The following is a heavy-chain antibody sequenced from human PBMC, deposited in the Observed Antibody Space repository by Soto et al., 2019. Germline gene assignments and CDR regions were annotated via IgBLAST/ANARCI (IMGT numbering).Heavy chain of an antibody. CDR2: IYYSGST. J-gene: IGHJ4*02. CDR1: GGSISSGDYY. Sequence: QVQLQESGPGLVKPSQTLSLTCTVSGGSISSGDYYWSWIRQPPGKGLEWIGYIYYSGSTSYNPSLKSRVTVSVDTSKNQFSLKLSSVTAADTAVYYCARCLPGGPRYYFDYWGQGTLVTVSS. V-gene: IGHV4-30-4*01. CDR3: ARCLPGGPRYYFDY. D-gene: IGHD3-10*01.